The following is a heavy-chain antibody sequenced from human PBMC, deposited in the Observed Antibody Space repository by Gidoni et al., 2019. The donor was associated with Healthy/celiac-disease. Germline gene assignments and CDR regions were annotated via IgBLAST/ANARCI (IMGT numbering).Heavy chain of an antibody. CDR1: GGSISSGSYY. Sequence: QVQLQESGPGLVKPSQTLSLTCTVSGGSISSGSYYWSWIRQPAGKGLEWIGRIYTSGSTNYNPSLKSRVTISVDTSKNQFSLKLSSVTAADTAVYYCAREGEEGNYDFWSGYYGDYYYYGMDVWGQGTTVTVSS. CDR3: AREGEEGNYDFWSGYYGDYYYYGMDV. D-gene: IGHD3-3*01. CDR2: IYTSGST. V-gene: IGHV4-61*02. J-gene: IGHJ6*02.